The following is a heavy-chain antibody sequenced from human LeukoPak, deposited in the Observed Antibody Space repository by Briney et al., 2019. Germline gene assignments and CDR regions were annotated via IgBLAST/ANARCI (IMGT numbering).Heavy chain of an antibody. D-gene: IGHD6-13*01. J-gene: IGHJ4*02. Sequence: ASVRVSCKASGYTCTGYYLHWVRQAPGQGLEWMGWINPNSGGTNYAQKFQGRVTMTRDTSISTAYMELSGLRSDDTAIYYCAPAMYSSSWYRGYFDYWGQGTLVTVSS. CDR2: INPNSGGT. V-gene: IGHV1-2*02. CDR1: GYTCTGYY. CDR3: APAMYSSSWYRGYFDY.